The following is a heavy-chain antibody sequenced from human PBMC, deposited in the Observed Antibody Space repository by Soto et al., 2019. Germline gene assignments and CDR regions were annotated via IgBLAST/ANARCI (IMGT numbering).Heavy chain of an antibody. Sequence: QVQLQESGPGLVKPSQTLSLTCTVSGGSISSSDYYWSWFRQPPGKGLEWIGYIYYSGSTYYNPSLTSRITISVDTSKNQFPLKLSSVTAADTAVYYCASGPGDGRISYWGQGTLVTVSS. CDR1: GGSISSSDYY. J-gene: IGHJ4*02. CDR2: IYYSGST. V-gene: IGHV4-30-4*01. CDR3: ASGPGDGRISY. D-gene: IGHD1-26*01.